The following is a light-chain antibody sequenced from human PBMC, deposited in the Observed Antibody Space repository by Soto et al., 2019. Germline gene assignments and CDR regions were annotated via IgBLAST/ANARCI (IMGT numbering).Light chain of an antibody. V-gene: IGKV3-15*01. CDR2: DTS. J-gene: IGKJ2*01. CDR3: QQYDDWPPGA. Sequence: EIVMTQSPATLSVSAGERATLSCRASQSVSSNLAWYQQKPGQAPRLLIYDTSTRATGIPARFSGSGSGTEFTLTISSLQSEDFAVYYCQQYDDWPPGAFGQGTQLEIK. CDR1: QSVSSN.